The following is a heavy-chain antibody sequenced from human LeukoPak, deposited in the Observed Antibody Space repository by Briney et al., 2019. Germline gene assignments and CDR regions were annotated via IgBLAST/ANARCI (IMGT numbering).Heavy chain of an antibody. Sequence: GGSLRLSCTASGFTVSTNYYMSWVRQAPGKGLEWVSVIYRDGETYYADSVKGRFTISRDNAKNSLYLQMNSLRAEDTAVYYCARYHVQLWLPSYYFDYWGQGTLVTVSS. V-gene: IGHV3-66*01. D-gene: IGHD5-18*01. CDR2: IYRDGET. CDR1: GFTVSTNYY. J-gene: IGHJ4*02. CDR3: ARYHVQLWLPSYYFDY.